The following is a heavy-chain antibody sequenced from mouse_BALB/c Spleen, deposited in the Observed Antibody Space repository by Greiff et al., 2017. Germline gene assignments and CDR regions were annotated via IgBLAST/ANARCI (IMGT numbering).Heavy chain of an antibody. CDR3: ARDRGNYQYYYAMDY. Sequence: EVQVVESGGGLVQPGGSLKLSCAASGFTFSSYGMSWVRQTPDKRLELVATINSNGGSTYYPDSVKGRFTISRDNAKNTLYLQMSSLKSEDTAMYYCARDRGNYQYYYAMDYWGQGTSVTVSS. CDR2: INSNGGST. D-gene: IGHD2-1*01. V-gene: IGHV5-6-3*01. J-gene: IGHJ4*01. CDR1: GFTFSSYG.